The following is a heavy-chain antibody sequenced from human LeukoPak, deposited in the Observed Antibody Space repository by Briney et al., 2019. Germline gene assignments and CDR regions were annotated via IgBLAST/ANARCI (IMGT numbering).Heavy chain of an antibody. CDR1: GGSISSYY. CDR2: IYTSGST. D-gene: IGHD6-6*01. V-gene: IGHV4-4*07. J-gene: IGHJ4*02. CDR3: AKGSDHSSSSGFDY. Sequence: PSETLSLTCTVSGGSISSYYWSWIRQPAGKGLEWIGRIYTSGSTNYNPSLKSRVTMSVDTSKNQFSLKLSSVTAADTAVYYCAKGSDHSSSSGFDYWGQGTLVTVSS.